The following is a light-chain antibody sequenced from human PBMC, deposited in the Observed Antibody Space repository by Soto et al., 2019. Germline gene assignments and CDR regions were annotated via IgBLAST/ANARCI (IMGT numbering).Light chain of an antibody. CDR1: PSISHD. J-gene: IGKJ1*01. CDR2: AAS. CDR3: QHYNSYSPWT. Sequence: DIQMTQSPSTLSASLGDRVTITGRASPSISHDLAWYQQKPGKAPKLLIYAASSLEGGVPSRFSGSGSGTEFTLTISSLQPDDFATYYCQHYNSYSPWTFGQGTKVEIK. V-gene: IGKV1-5*01.